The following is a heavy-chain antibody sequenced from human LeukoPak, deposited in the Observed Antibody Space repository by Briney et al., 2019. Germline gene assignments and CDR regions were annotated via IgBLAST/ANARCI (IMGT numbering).Heavy chain of an antibody. CDR1: GFTFSSYA. Sequence: GGSLRLSCAASGFTFSSYAMSWVRQAPGRGLEWVSAISGSGGSTYYADSVKGRFTISRDNSKNTLYLQMNSLRAEDTAVYYCAKEYYYDSSGYDYYWGQGTLVTVSS. V-gene: IGHV3-23*01. D-gene: IGHD3-22*01. CDR2: ISGSGGST. CDR3: AKEYYYDSSGYDYY. J-gene: IGHJ4*02.